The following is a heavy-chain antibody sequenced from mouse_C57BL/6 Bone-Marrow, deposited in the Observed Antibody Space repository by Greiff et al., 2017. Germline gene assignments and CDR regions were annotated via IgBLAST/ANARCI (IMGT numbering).Heavy chain of an antibody. D-gene: IGHD2-13*01. CDR3: ARSRSCDGRVAY. J-gene: IGHJ3*01. CDR1: GYTFTSYW. V-gene: IGHV1-64*01. Sequence: QVQLKQPGAELVKPGASVKLSCKASGYTFTSYWMHWVKQRPGQRLEWIGMIHPNSGSTNYNEKFKSKATLTVDKSSSTAYMQLSSLTSEDSAVYDCARSRSCDGRVAYWGQGNGVTVTA. CDR2: IHPNSGST.